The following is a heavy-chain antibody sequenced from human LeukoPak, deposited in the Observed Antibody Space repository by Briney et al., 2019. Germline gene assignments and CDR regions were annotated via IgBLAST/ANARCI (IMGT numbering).Heavy chain of an antibody. CDR2: IIPIFGTA. CDR1: GGTFSSYA. Sequence: SVKVSCKASGGTFSSYAISWVRQAPGQGLEWMGGIIPIFGTANYAQKFQGRVTITADESTSTAYMELSSLRSEDTAVYYCARSRTTETTWWAFDIWGQGTMVTVSS. D-gene: IGHD1-1*01. V-gene: IGHV1-69*13. J-gene: IGHJ3*02. CDR3: ARSRTTETTWWAFDI.